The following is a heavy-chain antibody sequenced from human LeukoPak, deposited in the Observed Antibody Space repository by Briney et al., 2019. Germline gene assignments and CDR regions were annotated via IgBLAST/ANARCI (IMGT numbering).Heavy chain of an antibody. CDR3: ARESEDCSGGSCYPTGFDP. Sequence: SETLSLTCTVSGGSISSYYWSWIRQPAGKGLEWIGRIYTSGSTNYNPSPKSRVPMSVDTSKNQFSLKLSSVTAADTAVYYCARESEDCSGGSCYPTGFDPWGQGTLVTVSS. J-gene: IGHJ5*02. V-gene: IGHV4-4*07. CDR1: GGSISSYY. CDR2: IYTSGST. D-gene: IGHD2-15*01.